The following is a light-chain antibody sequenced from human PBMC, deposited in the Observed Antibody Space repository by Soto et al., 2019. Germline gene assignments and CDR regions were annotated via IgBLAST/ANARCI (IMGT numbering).Light chain of an antibody. CDR1: SSDIGDYDY. Sequence: QSALTQPASVSGSPGQSITLSCIGTSSDIGDYDYVSWYQRHPGRAPQLIIFDVNNRPSGVSNRFSGSKSGNTASLTISGHQAEDEADYYCTSYSSGSTHVVFGGGTKVTVL. V-gene: IGLV2-14*01. J-gene: IGLJ2*01. CDR3: TSYSSGSTHVV. CDR2: DVN.